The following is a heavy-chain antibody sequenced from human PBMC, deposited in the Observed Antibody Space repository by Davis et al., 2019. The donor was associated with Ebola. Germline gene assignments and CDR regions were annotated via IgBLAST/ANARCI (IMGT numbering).Heavy chain of an antibody. CDR2: IIPIFGTA. V-gene: IGHV1-69*13. Sequence: SVKVSCKASGYTFTSYGISWVRQAPGQGLEWMGGIIPIFGTANYAQKFQGRVTITADESTSTAYMELSSLRSEDTAVYYCAREDIVVVPAAMDYYYYYMDVWGKGTTVTVSS. CDR1: GYTFTSYG. D-gene: IGHD2-2*01. CDR3: AREDIVVVPAAMDYYYYYMDV. J-gene: IGHJ6*03.